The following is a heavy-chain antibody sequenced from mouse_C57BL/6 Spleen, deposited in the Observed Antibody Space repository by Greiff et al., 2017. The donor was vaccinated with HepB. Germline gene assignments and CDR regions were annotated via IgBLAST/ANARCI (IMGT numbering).Heavy chain of an antibody. V-gene: IGHV1-82*01. CDR3: ARVESCYYYGSSLSYWYFDV. D-gene: IGHD1-1*01. Sequence: QVQLKESGPELVKPGASVKISCKASGYAFSSSWMNWVKQRPGKGLEWIGRIYPGDGDTNYNGKFKGKATLTADKSSSTAYMQRSSLTSEDSAVYYCARVESCYYYGSSLSYWYFDVWGTGTTVTVSS. CDR2: IYPGDGDT. CDR1: GYAFSSSW. J-gene: IGHJ1*03.